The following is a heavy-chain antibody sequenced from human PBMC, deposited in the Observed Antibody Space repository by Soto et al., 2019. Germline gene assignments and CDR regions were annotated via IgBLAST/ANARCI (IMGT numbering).Heavy chain of an antibody. CDR1: GFTYGAYE. CDR3: ARDLRTLDRGVTYGMDV. CDR2: ISSSGSIR. V-gene: IGHV3-48*03. Sequence: EVQLVESGGGLVQPGGSLRLSCAVSGFTYGAYEMNWVRQAPGKGLEWVSYISSSGSIRYYADSVQGRFTISRDNANNSLYLQMNRLRAEDTAVYYCARDLRTLDRGVTYGMDVWGQGTTVTFSS. D-gene: IGHD3-10*01. J-gene: IGHJ6*02.